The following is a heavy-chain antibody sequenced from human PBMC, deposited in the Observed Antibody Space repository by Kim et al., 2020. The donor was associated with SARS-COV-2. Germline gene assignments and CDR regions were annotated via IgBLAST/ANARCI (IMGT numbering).Heavy chain of an antibody. Sequence: GESLKISCKGSGYSFTSYWIGWVRQMPGKGLEWMGIIYPGDSDTRYSPSFQGQVTISADKSISTAYLQWSSLKASDTAMYYCAAFPVITSYDFDYWGQGTLVTVSS. CDR2: IYPGDSDT. V-gene: IGHV5-51*01. J-gene: IGHJ4*02. CDR1: GYSFTSYW. D-gene: IGHD3-22*01. CDR3: AAFPVITSYDFDY.